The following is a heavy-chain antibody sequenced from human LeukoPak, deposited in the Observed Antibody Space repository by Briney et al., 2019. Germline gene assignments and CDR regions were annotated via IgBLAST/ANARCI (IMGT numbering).Heavy chain of an antibody. CDR2: TRNKANRYTK. Sequence: GGSLRLSCAASGFTFSDHYMDWVRQAPGKGLEWVGRTRNKANRYTKEYAAAVKGRFTISRDDSKNSLYLQMNSLKAEDTAVYYCARVTRVTNLDYWGQGTLVTVSS. D-gene: IGHD4-17*01. V-gene: IGHV3-72*01. CDR3: ARVTRVTNLDY. J-gene: IGHJ4*02. CDR1: GFTFSDHY.